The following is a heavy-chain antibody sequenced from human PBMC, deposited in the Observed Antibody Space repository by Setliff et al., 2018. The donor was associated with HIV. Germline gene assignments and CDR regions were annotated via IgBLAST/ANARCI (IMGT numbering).Heavy chain of an antibody. CDR2: INHSGST. D-gene: IGHD2-15*01. J-gene: IGHJ1*01. Sequence: LSLTCAVYGGSFNGYYWSWIRQPPGKGLEWVGEINHSGSTNYNPSLKSRVTMSVDKSKNQFSLRLSSVTAADTAVYYCARARRAGSGPKYFQHWGQGTLVTVSS. V-gene: IGHV4-34*01. CDR3: ARARRAGSGPKYFQH. CDR1: GGSFNGYY.